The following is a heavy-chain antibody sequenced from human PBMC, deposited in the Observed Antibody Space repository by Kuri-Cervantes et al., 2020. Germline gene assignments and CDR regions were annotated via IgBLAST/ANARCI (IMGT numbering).Heavy chain of an antibody. CDR2: ISYDGSNK. CDR3: AKDTGEVDTAEIQPDY. V-gene: IGHV3-30*18. Sequence: LSLTCAASGFTFRNYGMHWVRQAPGKGLEWVAVISYDGSNKYYADSVKGRFTISRDNSKNTLYLQMNSLRAEDTAVYYCAKDTGEVDTAEIQPDYWGQGTLVTVSS. D-gene: IGHD5-18*01. CDR1: GFTFRNYG. J-gene: IGHJ4*02.